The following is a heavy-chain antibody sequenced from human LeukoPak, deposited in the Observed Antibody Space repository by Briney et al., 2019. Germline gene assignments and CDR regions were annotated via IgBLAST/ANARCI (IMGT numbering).Heavy chain of an antibody. V-gene: IGHV4-59*01. D-gene: IGHD2-2*03. Sequence: SETLSLTCTVSGGPISSNYWSWIRQSPGKVLEWIGYIYYTVSTPYNPSLKSRVTISGDTSKNQFSWKLNSVTPADMPGLYCERWGFLGYAFDIWGRGTMVTVSS. CDR2: IYYTVST. J-gene: IGHJ3*02. CDR1: GGPISSNY. CDR3: ERWGFLGYAFDI.